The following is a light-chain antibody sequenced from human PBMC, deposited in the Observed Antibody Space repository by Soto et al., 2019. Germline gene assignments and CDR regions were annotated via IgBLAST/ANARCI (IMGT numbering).Light chain of an antibody. J-gene: IGKJ5*01. V-gene: IGKV3-20*01. CDR3: QQFGSSPPRIT. CDR1: QSVSSSY. CDR2: GPS. Sequence: EFVLTQSPGTLSLSPGEIATLSCRASQSVSSSYIAWYQQKPGQAPRLLIYGPSSRATGIPDRFSGSGSGTDFTLTISRLEPEDFAVYYCQQFGSSPPRITFGQGTRLEIK.